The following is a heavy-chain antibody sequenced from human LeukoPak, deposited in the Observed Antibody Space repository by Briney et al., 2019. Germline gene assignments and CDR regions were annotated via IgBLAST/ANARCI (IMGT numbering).Heavy chain of an antibody. D-gene: IGHD7-27*01. CDR2: FSGSAGRA. CDR1: GFTFSSYA. Sequence: GGSLRLSCAASGFTFSSYAMSWVRQAPGKGLEWVSTFSGSAGRAYYADSVKGRFTISRDNSKNTLYLQMKSLRAEDTAVYHCAKVTWGNDAFDIWGQGTMVTVSS. V-gene: IGHV3-23*01. J-gene: IGHJ3*02. CDR3: AKVTWGNDAFDI.